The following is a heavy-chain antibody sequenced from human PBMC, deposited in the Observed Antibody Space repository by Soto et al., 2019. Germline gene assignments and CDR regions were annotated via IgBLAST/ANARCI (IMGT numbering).Heavy chain of an antibody. D-gene: IGHD3-3*01. Sequence: SVKVSCKASGGTFSSYAISWVRQAPGQGLEWMGGIIPIFGTANYAQKFQGRVTITADESTSTAYMELSSLRSEDTAVYYCARDHSLRFLEWGFDPWGKETLVT. CDR3: ARDHSLRFLEWGFDP. J-gene: IGHJ5*02. CDR2: IIPIFGTA. CDR1: GGTFSSYA. V-gene: IGHV1-69*13.